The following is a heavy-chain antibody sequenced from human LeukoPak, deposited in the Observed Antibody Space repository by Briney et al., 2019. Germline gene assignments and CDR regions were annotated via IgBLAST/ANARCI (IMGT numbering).Heavy chain of an antibody. CDR3: TGHHQAYSRTY. D-gene: IGHD4-11*01. CDR2: IRDSGDST. CDR1: GFTFSNYD. J-gene: IGHJ4*02. Sequence: PGGSLRLSCAASGFTFSNYDMSWVRQTPGKGLEWVSGIRDSGDSTYYADSVKGRFTISRDNAKNSLYLQMNSLRAEDTAVYYCTGHHQAYSRTYWGQGTLVTVSS. V-gene: IGHV3-23*01.